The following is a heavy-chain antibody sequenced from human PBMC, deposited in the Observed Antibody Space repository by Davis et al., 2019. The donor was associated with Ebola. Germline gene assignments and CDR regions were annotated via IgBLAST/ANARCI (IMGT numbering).Heavy chain of an antibody. D-gene: IGHD5-12*01. Sequence: GESLKISCTASGFTLSNYEMNWVRQAPGKGLEWISYISSSGDTISYADSVKGRFTISRDNAQKSLYLQMNSLRAEDTAVYYCVPGTWIRGQGSLVTVSS. J-gene: IGHJ4*02. V-gene: IGHV3-48*03. CDR3: VPGTWI. CDR1: GFTLSNYE. CDR2: ISSSGDTI.